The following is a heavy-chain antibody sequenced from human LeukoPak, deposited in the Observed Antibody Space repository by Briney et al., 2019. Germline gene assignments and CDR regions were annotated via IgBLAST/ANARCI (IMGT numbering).Heavy chain of an antibody. V-gene: IGHV3-23*01. CDR3: AKEREGYYFDY. CDR2: ISGSGGST. J-gene: IGHJ4*02. CDR1: GFTFSGYW. Sequence: GGSLRLSCAASGFTFSGYWMTWVRQAPGKGLEWVSAISGSGGSTYYADSVKGRFTISRDNSKNTLYLQMNSLRAEDTAVYYCAKEREGYYFDYWGQGTLVTVSS. D-gene: IGHD1-26*01.